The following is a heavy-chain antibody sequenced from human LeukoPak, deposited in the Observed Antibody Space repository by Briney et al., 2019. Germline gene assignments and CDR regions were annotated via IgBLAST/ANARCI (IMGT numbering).Heavy chain of an antibody. CDR2: VYTDGRT. Sequence: SETLSLTCTLSGDSLSGHYWVWVRQAAGKGLEWLGRVYTDGRTSFYPSLQSRVTMSVDMSKNQFSLRLTSVTAADTAVYYCVRGGAYDKSHFHFFQFMDVWGKGTTVTVSS. CDR3: VRGGAYDKSHFHFFQFMDV. V-gene: IGHV4-4*07. CDR1: GDSLSGHY. D-gene: IGHD2/OR15-2a*01. J-gene: IGHJ6*03.